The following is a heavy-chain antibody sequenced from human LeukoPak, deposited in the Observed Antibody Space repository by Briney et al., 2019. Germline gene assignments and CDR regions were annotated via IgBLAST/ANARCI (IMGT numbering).Heavy chain of an antibody. CDR2: INHSGST. Sequence: SETLSLTCAVYGGSFSGYYWSWIRQPPGKGLEWIGEINHSGSTYYNPSLKSRVTISVDRSKNQFSLKLSSVTAADTAVYYCARGYGDYVNAFDIWGQGTMVTVSS. V-gene: IGHV4-34*01. J-gene: IGHJ3*02. CDR1: GGSFSGYY. CDR3: ARGYGDYVNAFDI. D-gene: IGHD4-17*01.